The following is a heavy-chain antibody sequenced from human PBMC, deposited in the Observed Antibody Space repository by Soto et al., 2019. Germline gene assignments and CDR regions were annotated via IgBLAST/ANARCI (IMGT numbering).Heavy chain of an antibody. D-gene: IGHD3-22*01. Sequence: TSETLSLTCTVSGGSISSYYWSWIRQPPGKGLEWIGHIYHSGSINYNPSLKSRVTISVDTSKNQFSLKLSSVTAADTDVYFCARGNYYDSSDFYFGMGNYFLDYGGQGTLVT. CDR1: GGSISSYY. J-gene: IGHJ4*01. CDR2: IYHSGSI. V-gene: IGHV4-59*01. CDR3: ARGNYYDSSDFYFGMGNYFLDY.